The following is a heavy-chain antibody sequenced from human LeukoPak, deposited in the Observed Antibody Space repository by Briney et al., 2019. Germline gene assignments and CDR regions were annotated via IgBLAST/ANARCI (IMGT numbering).Heavy chain of an antibody. CDR2: ISSRGGTI. J-gene: IGHJ4*02. CDR1: GFTFSNYE. Sequence: PGGSLRLSCAASGFTFSNYEMNWVRQAPGKGLEWVSYISSRGGTIYYADSVKGRFIISRDNARNSLYLQMNSLRAEDTAVYYCAREAGGYSGYDYYYFDYWGQGTLVTVSS. V-gene: IGHV3-48*03. CDR3: AREAGGYSGYDYYYFDY. D-gene: IGHD5-12*01.